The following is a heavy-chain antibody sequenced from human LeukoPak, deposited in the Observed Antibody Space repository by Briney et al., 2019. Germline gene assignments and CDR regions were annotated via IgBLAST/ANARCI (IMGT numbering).Heavy chain of an antibody. CDR1: GYTSTGYY. Sequence: GASVKVSCKASGYTSTGYYMHWVRQAPGQGLEWMGWINPNSGGTNYAQKFQGRVTMTRDTSISTAYMELSRLRSDDTAVYYCERDQEAGVTEYYFDYWGQGTLVTVSS. CDR3: ERDQEAGVTEYYFDY. D-gene: IGHD1-14*01. CDR2: INPNSGGT. V-gene: IGHV1-2*02. J-gene: IGHJ4*02.